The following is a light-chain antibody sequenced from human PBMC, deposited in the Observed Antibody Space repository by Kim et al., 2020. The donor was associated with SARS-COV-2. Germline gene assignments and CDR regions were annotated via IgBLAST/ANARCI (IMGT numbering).Light chain of an antibody. CDR3: QQYSTNLYT. V-gene: IGKV1-5*03. Sequence: DIPMTQSPSTLSASVGDRVTITCRASQSISSWLAWYQQKPGKAPKLLIYKASSLESGVPSRFSGSGSGTEFTLTISSLQPDDFATYFCQQYSTNLYTFGQGTKVDIK. J-gene: IGKJ2*01. CDR2: KAS. CDR1: QSISSW.